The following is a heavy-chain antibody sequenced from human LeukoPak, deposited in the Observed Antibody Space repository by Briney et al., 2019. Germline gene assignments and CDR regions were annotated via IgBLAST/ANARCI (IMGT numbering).Heavy chain of an antibody. CDR1: GFTFSSYA. CDR2: ISYDGSNK. D-gene: IGHD1-20*01. V-gene: IGHV3-30-3*01. CDR3: ANHNWNDVIDY. Sequence: PGGSLRLSCAASGFTFSSYAMHWVCQAPGKGLEWVAVISYDGSNKYYADSVKGRFTISRDNSKNTLYLQMNSLRADDTAIYYCANHNWNDVIDYWGQGTLVTVSS. J-gene: IGHJ4*02.